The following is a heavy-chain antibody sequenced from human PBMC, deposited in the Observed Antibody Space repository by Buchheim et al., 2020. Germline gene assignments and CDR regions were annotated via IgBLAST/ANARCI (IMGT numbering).Heavy chain of an antibody. Sequence: QVQLQESGPGLVKPSQTLSLTCTVSGGSISSGGYYWSWIRQHPGKGLEWIGYIYYSGSTYYNTSLKSRVTISVDTSKNQFSLKLSSVTAADTAVYYCARDGRVRFLERLLGSHYYYGMDVWGQGTT. CDR3: ARDGRVRFLERLLGSHYYYGMDV. CDR2: IYYSGST. J-gene: IGHJ6*02. V-gene: IGHV4-31*03. CDR1: GGSISSGGYY. D-gene: IGHD3-3*01.